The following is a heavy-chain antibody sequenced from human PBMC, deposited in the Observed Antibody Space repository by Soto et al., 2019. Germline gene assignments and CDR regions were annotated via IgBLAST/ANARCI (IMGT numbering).Heavy chain of an antibody. Sequence: GGSLRLSCAVSGFTFSNYYIHWVRQAPGKGLEWVSSIRSGRDTFYADSVKGRFSISRDDATSSVSLQMNSLRGEDTAVYFCAREETAWPLAYGLDVWGQRTTVTVSS. CDR3: AREETAWPLAYGLDV. V-gene: IGHV3-21*01. CDR2: IRSGRDT. J-gene: IGHJ6*02. CDR1: GFTFSNYY. D-gene: IGHD2-21*02.